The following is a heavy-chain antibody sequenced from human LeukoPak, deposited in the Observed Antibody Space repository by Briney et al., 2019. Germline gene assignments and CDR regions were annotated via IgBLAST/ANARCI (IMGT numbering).Heavy chain of an antibody. D-gene: IGHD1-1*01. J-gene: IGHJ4*02. CDR3: AKRGSDGRPYFLDY. Sequence: GGSLRLSCEASGFTFSSYPMHWVRQAPGKGLEWVAATSKDGSNKYYADSVKGRYTISRDTSKNTLHLEMNSLSGEDTAVYYCAKRGSDGRPYFLDYWGQGTLVTVSS. CDR1: GFTFSSYP. CDR2: TSKDGSNK. V-gene: IGHV3-30*18.